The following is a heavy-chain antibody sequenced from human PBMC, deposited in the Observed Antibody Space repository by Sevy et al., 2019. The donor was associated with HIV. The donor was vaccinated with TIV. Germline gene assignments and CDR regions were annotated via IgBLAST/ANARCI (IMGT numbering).Heavy chain of an antibody. V-gene: IGHV1-18*01. CDR1: GYTFSNYG. J-gene: IGHJ4*02. CDR3: VRVESFSLIVVDPDY. D-gene: IGHD3-22*01. Sequence: ASVKVSCQASGYTFSNYGVTWVRQAPGQGLEWMGWISGYNGNTKYAQKFQDRVIMTTDTATSTAYMELRSLRSDDTAVYYCVRVESFSLIVVDPDYWGQGTLVTVSS. CDR2: ISGYNGNT.